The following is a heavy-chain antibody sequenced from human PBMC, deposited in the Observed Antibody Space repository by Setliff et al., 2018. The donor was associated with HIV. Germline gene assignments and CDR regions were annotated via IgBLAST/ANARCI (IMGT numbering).Heavy chain of an antibody. D-gene: IGHD2-21*02. J-gene: IGHJ4*02. V-gene: IGHV4-31*01. CDR1: GDSITSGNFF. Sequence: SETLSFTCTVSGDSITSGNFFWSWIRQSPVKGLEWIGYIYLSGSATHNPPLKSPVSISVDTSKNQFYLTITSVTAADTAVYYCARGRVFCDGDSCYHFDYWGRGILVTVSS. CDR3: ARGRVFCDGDSCYHFDY. CDR2: IYLSGSA.